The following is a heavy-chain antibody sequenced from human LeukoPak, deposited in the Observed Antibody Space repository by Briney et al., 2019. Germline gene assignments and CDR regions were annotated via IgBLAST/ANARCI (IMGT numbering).Heavy chain of an antibody. CDR2: IYYSVST. J-gene: IGHJ3*02. CDR3: ARDLDYYDSSGYFFDI. Sequence: SETLSLTCTVSGGAISSYYWSWIRQPPGKGLEWIGYIYYSVSTNNNPSLKSRVTISVDTSKNQLSLRLSSVTAADTAVYYCARDLDYYDSSGYFFDIWGQGTMVTVSS. D-gene: IGHD3-22*01. CDR1: GGAISSYY. V-gene: IGHV4-59*12.